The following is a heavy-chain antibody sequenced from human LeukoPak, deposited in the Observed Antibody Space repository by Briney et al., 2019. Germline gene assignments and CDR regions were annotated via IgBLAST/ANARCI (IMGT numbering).Heavy chain of an antibody. CDR3: ARDMEEYSSSWYFGRYYYGMDV. D-gene: IGHD6-13*01. CDR2: INPNSGGT. CDR1: GYTFTGYY. Sequence: ASVKVSCKASGYTFTGYYMHWVRQAPGQGLEWMGWINPNSGGTNYAQKFQGRVTMTRDTSISTAYMELSRLRSDGTAVYYCARDMEEYSSSWYFGRYYYGMDVWGQGTTVTVSS. V-gene: IGHV1-2*02. J-gene: IGHJ6*02.